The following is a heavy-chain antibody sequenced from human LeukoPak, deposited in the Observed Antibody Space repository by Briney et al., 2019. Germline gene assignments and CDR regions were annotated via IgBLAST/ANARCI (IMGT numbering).Heavy chain of an antibody. J-gene: IGHJ5*02. D-gene: IGHD1-26*01. CDR2: ISYDGSNK. CDR1: GFTFSSYG. Sequence: GRSLRLSCAASGFTFSSYGMHWVRQAPGKGLEWVAVISYDGSNKYYADSMKGRFTIPRDNSKNTLYLQMNSLRAGDTAVYYCAKDYGSFPGTWGQGALVTVSS. CDR3: AKDYGSFPGT. V-gene: IGHV3-30*18.